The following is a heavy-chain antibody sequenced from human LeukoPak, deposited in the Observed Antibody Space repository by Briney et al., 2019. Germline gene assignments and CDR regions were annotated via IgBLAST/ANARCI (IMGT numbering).Heavy chain of an antibody. J-gene: IGHJ1*01. CDR2: IKSDGST. V-gene: IGHV3-74*01. CDR3: ARAPAEIGGYYPEYYRH. D-gene: IGHD3-22*01. CDR1: GFTFSRFW. Sequence: GGSLRLSCAASGFTFSRFWMPWVRQAPGKGLVWVSRIKSDGSTNYADSVKGRFTISRDNAKNTVSLQMNSLSAEDTGVYYCARAPAEIGGYYPEYYRHWGQGTLVTVSS.